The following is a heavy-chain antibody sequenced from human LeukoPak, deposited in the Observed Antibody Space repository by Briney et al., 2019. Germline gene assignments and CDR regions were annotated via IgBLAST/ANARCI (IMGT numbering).Heavy chain of an antibody. CDR3: ARAHYYDSSGYRYYFDY. CDR2: INPNSGGT. V-gene: IGHV1-2*02. CDR1: GYTFTGYY. D-gene: IGHD3-22*01. J-gene: IGHJ4*02. Sequence: VASVKVSCKASGYTFTGYYMHWVRQAPGQGLEWMGWINPNSGGTNYAQKFQGRVTMTRDTSISTAYMELSRLRSDDTAVHYCARAHYYDSSGYRYYFDYWGQGTLVTVSS.